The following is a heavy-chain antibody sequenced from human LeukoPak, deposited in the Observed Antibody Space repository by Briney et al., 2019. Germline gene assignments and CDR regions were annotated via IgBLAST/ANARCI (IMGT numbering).Heavy chain of an antibody. CDR2: INPSGGGT. CDR1: GYTPTGYY. V-gene: IGHV1-2*06. Sequence: GASVKLSCKASGYTPTGYYMHRVPQAPRPGVEWMGRINPSGGGTNYTQKFQGRVTMTRDTSISTADMERSRLRSDDTAVYYCARSRDGYNSRCPWGQGTLVTVSS. CDR3: ARSRDGYNSRCP. D-gene: IGHD5-24*01. J-gene: IGHJ5*02.